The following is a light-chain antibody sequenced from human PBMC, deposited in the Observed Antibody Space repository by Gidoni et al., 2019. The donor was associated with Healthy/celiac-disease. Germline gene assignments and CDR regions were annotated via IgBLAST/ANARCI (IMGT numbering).Light chain of an antibody. V-gene: IGLV2-11*01. CDR3: CSYAGSYTLV. CDR2: DVS. CDR1: SSDVGGYNY. J-gene: IGLJ1*01. Sequence: QSALTPPRSVSGYPGQSVTISCTGTSSDVGGYNYVSWYQQHPGKAPKLMIYDVSKRPSGVPDRFSGSKSGNTASLTISGLQAEDEADYYCCSYAGSYTLVFGTGTKVTVL.